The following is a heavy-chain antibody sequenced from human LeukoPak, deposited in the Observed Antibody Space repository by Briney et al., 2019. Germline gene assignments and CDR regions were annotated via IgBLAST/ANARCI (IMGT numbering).Heavy chain of an antibody. CDR3: ARGRTGAAALDY. J-gene: IGHJ4*02. V-gene: IGHV4-34*01. Sequence: PSETLSLTCAVYGGSFSGHYWTWIRQPPGKGLEWIGESTHSGSTNYNPSLKSRVSISVDTSKNQLSLKLTSVTAADTAVYHCARGRTGAAALDYWGQGTLVTVSS. CDR1: GGSFSGHY. CDR2: STHSGST. D-gene: IGHD2-2*01.